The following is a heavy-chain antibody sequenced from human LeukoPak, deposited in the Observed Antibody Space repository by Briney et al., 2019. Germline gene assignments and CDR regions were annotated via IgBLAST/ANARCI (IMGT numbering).Heavy chain of an antibody. V-gene: IGHV4-39*01. CDR1: GGSIRSNTNFWGWNSSNY. D-gene: IGHD5-18*01. CDR2: IHFSGTT. J-gene: IGHJ3*02. Sequence: SETLSLTCTVSGGSIRSNTNFWGWNSSNYWGWIRQPPGKGLEWIGSIHFSGTTYYNPSLQSRLTISVDASKNQFSLKVTSVTATDTALYFCARQRDTASVGAFDIWGQGTMVTVSS. CDR3: ARQRDTASVGAFDI.